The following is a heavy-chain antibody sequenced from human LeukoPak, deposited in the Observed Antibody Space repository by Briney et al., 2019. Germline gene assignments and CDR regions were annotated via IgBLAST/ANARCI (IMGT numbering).Heavy chain of an antibody. CDR1: GYTFTGYY. J-gene: IGHJ4*02. V-gene: IGHV1-2*02. Sequence: ASVKVSCKASGYTFTGYYMHWVRQAPGQGLEWMGWINPNSGGTNYAQKFQGRVTMTTDTSTSTAYMELRSLRSDDTAVYYCARCRDYDFWSGLGQDHHPDYWGQGTLVTVSS. D-gene: IGHD3-3*01. CDR2: INPNSGGT. CDR3: ARCRDYDFWSGLGQDHHPDY.